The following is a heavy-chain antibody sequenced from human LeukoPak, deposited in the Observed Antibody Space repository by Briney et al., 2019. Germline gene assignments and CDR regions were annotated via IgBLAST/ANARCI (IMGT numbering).Heavy chain of an antibody. V-gene: IGHV3-7*01. CDR3: ASEGQLVRQYIY. D-gene: IGHD6-6*01. Sequence: GGSLRLSCAVSGFTFRDYWMTWVRQAPGKGLEWVANIKQDGSEKYYEDSVRGRFTISRDNSQNSLYLQMDSLRVEDTAVYYCASEGQLVRQYIYWGQGTLVIVSS. CDR2: IKQDGSEK. J-gene: IGHJ4*02. CDR1: GFTFRDYW.